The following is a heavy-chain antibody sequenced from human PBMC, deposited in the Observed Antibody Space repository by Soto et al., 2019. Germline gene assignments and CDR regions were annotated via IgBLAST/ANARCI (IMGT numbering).Heavy chain of an antibody. CDR3: ARGGYYDYVWGSYRYPYYYYYGMDV. Sequence: SVKVSCKASGGTFSSYAIIWVRQAPGQGLEWMGGIIPIFGTANYAQKFQGRVTITADESTSTAYMELSSLRSEDTAVYYCARGGYYDYVWGSYRYPYYYYYGMDVWGQGTTVTVSS. CDR2: IIPIFGTA. J-gene: IGHJ6*02. CDR1: GGTFSSYA. D-gene: IGHD3-16*02. V-gene: IGHV1-69*13.